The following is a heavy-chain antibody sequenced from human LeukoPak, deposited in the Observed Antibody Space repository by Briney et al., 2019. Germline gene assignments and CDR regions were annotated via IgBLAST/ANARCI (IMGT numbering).Heavy chain of an antibody. CDR1: GFSFNNYA. D-gene: IGHD5-12*01. J-gene: IGHJ4*02. V-gene: IGHV3-23*01. CDR2: IIGSSGST. Sequence: GGSLRLSCVASGFSFNNYAMNWVRQAPGKGLEWVSLIIGSSGSTFYADSVKGRFTISRDKSKNTLYLQMNSLRAEDTAVYYCAKGAYDYIEIAYFGYWGQGSLVTVSS. CDR3: AKGAYDYIEIAYFGY.